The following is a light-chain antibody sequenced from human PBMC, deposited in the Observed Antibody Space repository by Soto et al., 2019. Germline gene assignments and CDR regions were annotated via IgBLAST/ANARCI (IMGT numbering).Light chain of an antibody. J-gene: IGLJ1*01. V-gene: IGLV2-14*01. Sequence: QSALTQPASVSGSPGQSITISCTGTSSVVGGYNYVSWYQQHPGKAPKLMIYDVSNRPSGVSNRFSGSKSGNTASLTISGLQAEDEADYYCSSYTSSSLGVFGTGTKVNVL. CDR2: DVS. CDR1: SSVVGGYNY. CDR3: SSYTSSSLGV.